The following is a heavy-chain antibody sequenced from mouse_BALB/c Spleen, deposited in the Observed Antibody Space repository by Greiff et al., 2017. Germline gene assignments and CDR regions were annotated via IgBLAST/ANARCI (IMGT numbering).Heavy chain of an antibody. CDR2: ISYDGSN. Sequence: EVQLVESGPGLVKPSQSLSLTCSVTGYSITSGYYWNWIRQFPGNKLEWMGYISYDGSNNYNPSLKNRISITRDTSKNQFFLKLNSVTTEDTATYYCARGVTLYYFDYWGQGTTLTVSS. J-gene: IGHJ2*01. D-gene: IGHD2-1*01. CDR3: ARGVTLYYFDY. V-gene: IGHV3-6*02. CDR1: GYSITSGYY.